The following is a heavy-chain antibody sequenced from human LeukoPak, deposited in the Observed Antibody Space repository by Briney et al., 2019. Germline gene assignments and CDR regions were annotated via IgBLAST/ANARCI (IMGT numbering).Heavy chain of an antibody. V-gene: IGHV3-7*05. CDR3: ARYGCSSSCYGFDC. CDR2: IKPDGSEK. Sequence: GGSLRLSCAASGFSFSNYWMAWVRQAPGKGPEWVANIKPDGSEKYYEDSVKGRFTISRDNAKNSLSLQMGSLTAEDTAVYYCARYGCSSSCYGFDCWGQGTLVTVSS. J-gene: IGHJ4*02. D-gene: IGHD2-2*01. CDR1: GFSFSNYW.